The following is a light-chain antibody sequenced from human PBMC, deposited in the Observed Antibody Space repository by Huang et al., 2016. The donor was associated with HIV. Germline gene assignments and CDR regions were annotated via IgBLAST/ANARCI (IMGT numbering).Light chain of an antibody. CDR3: QQYGSSPYT. CDR2: GAS. V-gene: IGKV3-20*01. CDR1: QSVSSSY. J-gene: IGKJ2*01. Sequence: EIVLTQSPGTLSLSPRERATLSCRASQSVSSSYLAWYQHKPGQAPRLLIYGASSRATGIPDRFSGSGSGTDFTLTISRLEPEDFAVYYCQQYGSSPYTFGQGTKLEIK.